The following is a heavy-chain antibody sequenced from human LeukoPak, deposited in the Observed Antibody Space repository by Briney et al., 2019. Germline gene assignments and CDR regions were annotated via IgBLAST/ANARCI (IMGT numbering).Heavy chain of an antibody. CDR1: GFTFNTFN. D-gene: IGHD3-9*01. Sequence: GGSLRLSCAASGFTFNTFNMNWVRQAPGKGLEWVSSITSGGDYIFYADSVKGRFTTSRDNAKNSLSLQLNSLRVEDTAVYYCARGHYDVLAASYKWTPDYWGQGTLVTVSS. CDR2: ITSGGDYI. CDR3: ARGHYDVLAASYKWTPDY. J-gene: IGHJ4*02. V-gene: IGHV3-21*01.